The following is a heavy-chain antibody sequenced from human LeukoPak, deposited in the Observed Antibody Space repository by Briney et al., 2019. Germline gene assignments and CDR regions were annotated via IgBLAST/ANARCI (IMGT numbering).Heavy chain of an antibody. CDR1: GFAFSGFA. J-gene: IGHJ4*02. CDR3: ARGRGGDYVPSRFDY. V-gene: IGHV3-23*01. Sequence: GGSLRLSCSASGFAFSGFAMGWVRQAPGKGLEWVSSISGSGDNTYYADSVEGRFTVSRDHSKSTLFLQMNSLRAEDTALYYCARGRGGDYVPSRFDYWGQGILVTVSS. CDR2: ISGSGDNT. D-gene: IGHD4-17*01.